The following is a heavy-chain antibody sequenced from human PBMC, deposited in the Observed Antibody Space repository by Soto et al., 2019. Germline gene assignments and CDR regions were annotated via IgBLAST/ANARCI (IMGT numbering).Heavy chain of an antibody. CDR1: GYSFTTYW. J-gene: IGHJ3*02. CDR2: IYPGDSET. CDR3: ARQTFPQILMGKSPFDI. V-gene: IGHV5-51*01. Sequence: EVQLVQSGAEVKKPRESLKISCKGSGYSFTTYWIGWVRQMPGKGLEWMGIIYPGDSETRYSPSFQGQVTISADKSINTVYLQWSSLKASDTAMYYCARQTFPQILMGKSPFDIWGQGTMVTVSS. D-gene: IGHD2-15*01.